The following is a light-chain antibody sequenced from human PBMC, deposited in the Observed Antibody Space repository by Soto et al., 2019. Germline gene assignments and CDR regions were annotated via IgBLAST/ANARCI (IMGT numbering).Light chain of an antibody. J-gene: IGKJ1*01. CDR2: DAS. CDR1: QSVSSY. CDR3: QQRSNWPGT. Sequence: EIVWTECAATRSLSPGERATLSCRASQSVSSYLAWYQQKPGQAPRLLIYDASNRATGVPARFSSSGSGTDFTLTFSSLEPEDFAVYYCQQRSNWPGTFGQGTKVDI. V-gene: IGKV3-11*01.